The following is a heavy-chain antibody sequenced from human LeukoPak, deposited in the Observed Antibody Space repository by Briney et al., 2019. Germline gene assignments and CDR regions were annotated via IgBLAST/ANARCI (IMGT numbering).Heavy chain of an antibody. CDR1: GGSISSGSYY. CDR3: ARARGPILRYFASGWFDP. Sequence: SETLSLTCTVSGGSISSGSYYWSWIRQPAGKGLEWIGRIYTSGSTNYNPSLKSRVTISVDTSKNQFSLKLSSVTAADTAVYYCARARGPILRYFASGWFDPWGQGTLVTVSS. CDR2: IYTSGST. D-gene: IGHD3-9*01. J-gene: IGHJ5*02. V-gene: IGHV4-61*02.